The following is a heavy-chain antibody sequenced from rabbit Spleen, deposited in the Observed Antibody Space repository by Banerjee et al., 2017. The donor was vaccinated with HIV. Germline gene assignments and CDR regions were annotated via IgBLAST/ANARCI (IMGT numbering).Heavy chain of an antibody. D-gene: IGHD2-1*01. J-gene: IGHJ4*01. CDR3: ARDLITAIGWNFNL. CDR1: GFTISSNC. Sequence: QEQVVESGGGLVQPEGSLKLCCKASGFTISSNCICWVRQAPGKGLEWIACINTITAKSVYASWAKGRFIMSRTSSTTVTLQMTSLTAADTATYICARDLITAIGWNFNLWGQGTLVTVS. V-gene: IGHV1S45*01. CDR2: INTITAKS.